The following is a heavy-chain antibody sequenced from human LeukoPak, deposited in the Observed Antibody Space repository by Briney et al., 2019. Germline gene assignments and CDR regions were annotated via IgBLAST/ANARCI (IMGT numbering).Heavy chain of an antibody. CDR2: IYTSGST. D-gene: IGHD3-10*01. J-gene: IGHJ4*02. Sequence: PSETLSLTCTVSGGSISSGSYYWSWIRQPAWKGLEWIGRIYTSGSTNYNPSLKSRVTISVDTSKNQFSLKLSSVTAADTAVYYCARGRITMVRGVQNKLDSWGQGTLVTVSS. V-gene: IGHV4-61*02. CDR1: GGSISSGSYY. CDR3: ARGRITMVRGVQNKLDS.